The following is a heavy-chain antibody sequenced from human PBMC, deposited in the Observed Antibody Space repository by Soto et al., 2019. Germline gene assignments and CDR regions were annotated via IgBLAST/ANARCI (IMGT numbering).Heavy chain of an antibody. V-gene: IGHV1-8*01. CDR2: MNPNSGNT. D-gene: IGHD6-6*01. J-gene: IGHJ6*02. CDR1: GYTFTSYD. Sequence: ASVKVSCKASGYTFTSYDINWVRQATGQGLEWMGWMNPNSGNTGYAQKFQGRVTMTRNTSISTAYMELSSLRSEDTAVYYCAREYSSSSSGGYYYYGMDVWGQGTTVTVSS. CDR3: AREYSSSSSGGYYYYGMDV.